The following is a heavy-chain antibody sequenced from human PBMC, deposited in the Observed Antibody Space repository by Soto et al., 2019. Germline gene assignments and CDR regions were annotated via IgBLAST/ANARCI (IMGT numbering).Heavy chain of an antibody. CDR1: GGSISSYY. CDR2: IYYSGST. D-gene: IGHD3-22*01. V-gene: IGHV4-59*01. Sequence: SETLSLTCTVSGGSISSYYWSWIRQPPGKGLEWIGYIYYSGSTNYNPSLKSRVTISVDTSKNQFSLKLSSVTAADTAVYYCARTAYYYDSSGYYFFDYWGQGTLVTVSS. J-gene: IGHJ4*02. CDR3: ARTAYYYDSSGYYFFDY.